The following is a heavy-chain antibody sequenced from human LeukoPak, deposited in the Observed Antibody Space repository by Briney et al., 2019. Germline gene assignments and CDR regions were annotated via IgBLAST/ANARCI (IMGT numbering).Heavy chain of an antibody. CDR3: ARDDRYCSGGSCYRVFDP. V-gene: IGHV1-69*13. Sequence: GASVKVSCKASGGTFSSYAISWVRQAPGQGLEWMGGIIPIFGTANYAQKFQGRVTITADESTSTAYMELSSLRSEDTAVYYCARDDRYCSGGSCYRVFDPWGQGTLVTVSS. D-gene: IGHD2-15*01. CDR2: IIPIFGTA. J-gene: IGHJ5*02. CDR1: GGTFSSYA.